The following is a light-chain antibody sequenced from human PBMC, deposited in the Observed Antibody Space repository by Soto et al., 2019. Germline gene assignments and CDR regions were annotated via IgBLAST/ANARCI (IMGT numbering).Light chain of an antibody. CDR3: QQRSNWPPYT. V-gene: IGKV3-11*01. J-gene: IGKJ2*01. CDR2: DAS. CDR1: QSVSRS. Sequence: EIVLTQSPATLSLSPGERATLSCRASQSVSRSLAWYQRKPGQAPRLLIYDASTRATGIPARFSGSGSGTDFTLTISSLEPEDCAVYYCQQRSNWPPYTVGQGTKLDSK.